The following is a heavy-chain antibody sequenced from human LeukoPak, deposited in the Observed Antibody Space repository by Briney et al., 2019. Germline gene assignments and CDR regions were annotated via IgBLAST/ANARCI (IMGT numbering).Heavy chain of an antibody. D-gene: IGHD6-13*01. V-gene: IGHV4-4*07. J-gene: IGHJ6*03. Sequence: SETLSLTCTVSGGSISSYYWSWIPQPAGKGLEWIGRIYTSGSTNHNPSLKSRVTMSVDTSKNECSLKLSSVTATDTAVYYCALGARIAVAGTWGVGYYYYMHVGGKGTTVTVSS. CDR2: IYTSGST. CDR1: GGSISSYY. CDR3: ALGARIAVAGTWGVGYYYYMHV.